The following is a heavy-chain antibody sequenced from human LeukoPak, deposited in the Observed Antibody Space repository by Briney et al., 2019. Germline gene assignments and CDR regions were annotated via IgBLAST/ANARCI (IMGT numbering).Heavy chain of an antibody. D-gene: IGHD6-25*01. CDR3: ARQAVDYYYGMDV. J-gene: IGHJ6*02. V-gene: IGHV5-10-1*01. CDR2: IDPSDSYT. Sequence: GESLRISCKGSGYSFPSYWITWVRQMPGKGLEWMGRIDPSDSYTNYSPSFQGHVTMSADRSISTAYLQWSSLKASDTALYYCARQAVDYYYGMDVWGQGTTVTVSS. CDR1: GYSFPSYW.